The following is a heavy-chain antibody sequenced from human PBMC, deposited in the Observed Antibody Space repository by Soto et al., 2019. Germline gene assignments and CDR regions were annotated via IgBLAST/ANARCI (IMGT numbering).Heavy chain of an antibody. CDR3: ARGGYYGSGSYFVDY. J-gene: IGHJ4*02. Sequence: QVQLVQSGAEEKKPGASVKVSCKASGYTFTSYAMHWVRQAPGQRLEWMGWINAGNGNTKYSQKFQGRVTISRDTSASTAYMELSSLRSEDTAVYYCARGGYYGSGSYFVDYWGQGTMVTVSS. CDR2: INAGNGNT. D-gene: IGHD3-10*01. CDR1: GYTFTSYA. V-gene: IGHV1-3*05.